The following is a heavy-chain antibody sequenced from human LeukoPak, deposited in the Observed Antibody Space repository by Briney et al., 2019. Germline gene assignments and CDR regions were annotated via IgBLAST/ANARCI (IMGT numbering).Heavy chain of an antibody. CDR1: GGSLSGHF. J-gene: IGHJ6*04. D-gene: IGHD3-9*01. V-gene: IGHV4-34*01. CDR3: ARGLLFPGFGIRYYNGLAL. CDR2: INDSGSA. Sequence: SETLSLTCAVSGGSLSGHFWSWMRQSPGRGLEWIGEINDSGSADYNPLFKSRVTISMETSKDQFSLKLSSVTAADTAVYSCARGLLFPGFGIRYYNGLALWGKGTTVTVSS.